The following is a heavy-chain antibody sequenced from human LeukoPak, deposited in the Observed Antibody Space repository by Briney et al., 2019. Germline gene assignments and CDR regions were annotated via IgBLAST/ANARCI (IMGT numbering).Heavy chain of an antibody. V-gene: IGHV4-34*01. CDR2: VNQSGGT. CDR3: ARGPIDNSFEY. Sequence: SETLCVTRAVYGGSFSAYYWSWIRQPPGKGLEWIGEVNQSGGTNYNPALKSRVTISRDTSKNQISLKLSSVTAADTAVYYCARGPIDNSFEYWGQGTLFTVSS. J-gene: IGHJ4*02. CDR1: GGSFSAYY. D-gene: IGHD3-22*01.